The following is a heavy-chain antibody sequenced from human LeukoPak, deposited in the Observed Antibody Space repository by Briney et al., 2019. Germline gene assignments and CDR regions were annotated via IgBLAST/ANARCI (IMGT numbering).Heavy chain of an antibody. CDR2: IVVGSGNT. J-gene: IGHJ4*02. CDR3: AASSYDSSDFDY. D-gene: IGHD3-22*01. V-gene: IGHV1-58*02. Sequence: SVKVSCKASGFTFTSSAMQWVRQARGRRLEWIGWIVVGSGNTNYAQKFQERVTITRDMSTSTAYMELSSLRSEDTAVYYCAASSYDSSDFDYWGQGTLVTVSS. CDR1: GFTFTSSA.